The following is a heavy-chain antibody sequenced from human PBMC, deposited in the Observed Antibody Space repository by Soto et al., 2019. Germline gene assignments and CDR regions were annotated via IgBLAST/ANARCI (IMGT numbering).Heavy chain of an antibody. D-gene: IGHD2-15*01. CDR1: GFTFSSYA. CDR3: AKAAYGSDVLWWLGP. V-gene: IGHV3-23*01. Sequence: PGGSLRLSCAASGFTFSSYAMSWVRQAPGRGLEWVSAVSSSSDNTYYADSVKGRFTISRDNSKNTLYLQMNSLRAEDTAIYLCAKAAYGSDVLWWLGPWGRGTLVTVSS. J-gene: IGHJ5*02. CDR2: VSSSSDNT.